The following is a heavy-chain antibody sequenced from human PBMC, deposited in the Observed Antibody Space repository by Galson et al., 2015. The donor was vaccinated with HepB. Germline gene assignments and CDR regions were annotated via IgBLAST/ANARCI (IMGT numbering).Heavy chain of an antibody. J-gene: IGHJ4*02. CDR3: AREGVGVPTAIDF. CDR2: ISPSTGYT. D-gene: IGHD2-2*01. Sequence: SVKVSCKAFDYTFTNFAISWVRQAPGQGLEWMGWISPSTGYTNYAQNLQGRLTMTTDTSTNTAYLEMKSLGSDDTAAYYCAREGVGVPTAIDFWGQGTLVTVSS. V-gene: IGHV1-18*01. CDR1: DYTFTNFA.